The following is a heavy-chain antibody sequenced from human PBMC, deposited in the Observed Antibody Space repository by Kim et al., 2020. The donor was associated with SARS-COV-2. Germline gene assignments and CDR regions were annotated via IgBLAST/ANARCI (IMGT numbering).Heavy chain of an antibody. CDR1: GDSVRSTEYF. CDR2: VYYTGST. D-gene: IGHD5-18*01. CDR3: VTSPSLGYTSMWYYSAWFDP. J-gene: IGHJ5*02. V-gene: IGHV4-39*01. Sequence: SETLSLICTVSGDSVRSTEYFWGWIRLAPGKGLEWIGSVYYTGSTYFNPSLESRVAISVDTSRNQFSLQLTSVSAADTALYYCVTSPSLGYTSMWYYSAWFDPWGQGTLVTVSS.